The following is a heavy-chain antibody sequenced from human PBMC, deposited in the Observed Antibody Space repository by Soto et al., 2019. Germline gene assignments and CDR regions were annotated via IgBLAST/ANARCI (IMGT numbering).Heavy chain of an antibody. CDR2: INPSSGET. V-gene: IGHV1-18*01. CDR3: ARDWYPRFDP. D-gene: IGHD6-13*01. CDR1: GYTFSSYG. Sequence: QIRLVQSGGEVRTPGASVKVSCKASGYTFSSYGITWVRQAPGQGLEWLGWINPSSGETNYAQKFQGRVTVSTDTATTTGYMKLMNLRCDDPVGYYCARDWYPRFDPWGQGTLVTVSS. J-gene: IGHJ5*02.